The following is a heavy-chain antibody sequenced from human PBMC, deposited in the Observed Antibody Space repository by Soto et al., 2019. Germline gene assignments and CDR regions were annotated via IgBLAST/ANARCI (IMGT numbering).Heavy chain of an antibody. CDR2: INHSGST. CDR1: GGSISSYY. V-gene: IGHV4-59*01. J-gene: IGHJ5*02. Sequence: SETLSLTCTVSGGSISSYYWSWIRQPPGKGLEWIGEINHSGSTNYNPSLKSRVTISVDTSKNQFSLKLSSVTAADTAVYYCAREPHSSRWDWFDPWGQGTLVTVSS. D-gene: IGHD6-13*01. CDR3: AREPHSSRWDWFDP.